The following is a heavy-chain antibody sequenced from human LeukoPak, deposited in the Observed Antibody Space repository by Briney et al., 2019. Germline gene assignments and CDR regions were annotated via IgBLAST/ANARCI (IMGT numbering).Heavy chain of an antibody. V-gene: IGHV3-23*01. CDR1: GFTFSSYA. CDR3: AKVSSISGNYYFDY. Sequence: GGSLRLSCAASGFTFSSYAMSWVRQAPGKGLEWVSAISGGGGSTYYADSVKGRFTISRDNSKNTLYLQMNSLRAEDTAVYYCAKVSSISGNYYFDYWGQGTLVTVSS. D-gene: IGHD1-26*01. CDR2: ISGGGGST. J-gene: IGHJ4*02.